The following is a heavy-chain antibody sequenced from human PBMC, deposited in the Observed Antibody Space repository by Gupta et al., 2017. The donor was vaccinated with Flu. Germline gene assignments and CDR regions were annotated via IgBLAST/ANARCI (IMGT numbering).Heavy chain of an antibody. CDR2: ISYDGIYK. CDR3: GKAQRESCGGGECDPQIFDY. V-gene: IGHV3-30*18. J-gene: IGHJ4*02. CDR1: GFIFSYYD. D-gene: IGHD2-21*01. Sequence: CAASGFIFSYYDIHWVRQAPGKGLEWVAVISYDGIYKDYADAVKGRLTSARDKSKNTLYLHMNRLRNADTSVYYCGKAQRESCGGGECDPQIFDYWGQGTLVTVSP.